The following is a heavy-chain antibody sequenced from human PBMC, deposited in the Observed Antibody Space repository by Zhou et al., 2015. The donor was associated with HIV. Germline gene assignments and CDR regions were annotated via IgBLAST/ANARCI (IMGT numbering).Heavy chain of an antibody. Sequence: DVQLVESGGASVQPGGSLRLSCVVSEFIFRYNWMAWVRQPPGKGLEWVASVTDDASATYYVDSVKGRFTISRDNSKNSVFLQMGSLRVEDTAVYYCATIDDYCGQGTQVTVSS. V-gene: IGHV3-7*01. J-gene: IGHJ4*02. CDR1: EFIFRYNW. CDR2: VTDDASAT. CDR3: ATIDDY. D-gene: IGHD2-21*01.